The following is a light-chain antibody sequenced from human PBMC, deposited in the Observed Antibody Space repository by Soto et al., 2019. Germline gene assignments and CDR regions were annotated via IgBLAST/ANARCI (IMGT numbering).Light chain of an antibody. CDR2: GAS. J-gene: IGKJ1*01. Sequence: EIVMTQSPVTLSVSPGERATLSCRASQSVRSNLAWYQQKPGQAPRLLIYGASNRATGFPARFSGSGSGTEFTLTISSLQSEDFAVYYCQQYNNWPRTFGQGTKVEIK. CDR1: QSVRSN. CDR3: QQYNNWPRT. V-gene: IGKV3-15*01.